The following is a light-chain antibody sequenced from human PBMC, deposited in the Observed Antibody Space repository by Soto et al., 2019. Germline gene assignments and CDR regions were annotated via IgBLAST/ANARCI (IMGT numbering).Light chain of an antibody. CDR2: EVS. J-gene: IGLJ1*01. V-gene: IGLV2-14*01. Sequence: QSALTQPASVSGSPGQSITIPCTGTSSDVGGYYYVSWYQQNPGKAPKLMIYEVSDAPAGVSNHFSGSKSGNTASLTISGLQAEDEAGYYCSSYTSSSIDYVFRTGTKLTVL. CDR3: SSYTSSSIDYV. CDR1: SSDVGGYYY.